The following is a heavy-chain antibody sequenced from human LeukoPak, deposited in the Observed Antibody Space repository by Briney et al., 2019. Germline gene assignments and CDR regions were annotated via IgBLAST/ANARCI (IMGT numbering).Heavy chain of an antibody. V-gene: IGHV3-11*01. Sequence: GGSLRLSCAASGFTLSDYYMSWIRQAPGKGLEWVSYISSSGSTIYYADSVKGRFTISRDNAKNSLYLQMNSLRAEDTAVYYCARDQGPYSSGWYLNIDYWGQGTLVTVSS. D-gene: IGHD6-19*01. J-gene: IGHJ4*02. CDR2: ISSSGSTI. CDR3: ARDQGPYSSGWYLNIDY. CDR1: GFTLSDYY.